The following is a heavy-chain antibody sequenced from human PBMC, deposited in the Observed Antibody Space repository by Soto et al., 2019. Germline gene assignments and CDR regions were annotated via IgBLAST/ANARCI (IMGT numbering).Heavy chain of an antibody. V-gene: IGHV1-2*04. CDR2: INPNSGGT. CDR3: AREIAAAGYDAFAI. CDR1: GYTFTGYY. J-gene: IGHJ3*02. D-gene: IGHD6-13*01. Sequence: GASVKVSCKASGYTFTGYYMHWVRQAPGQGLEWMGWINPNSGGTNYAQKFQGWVTMTRGTSISTAYMELSRLRSDDTAVYYCAREIAAAGYDAFAIWGQGTMVTVSS.